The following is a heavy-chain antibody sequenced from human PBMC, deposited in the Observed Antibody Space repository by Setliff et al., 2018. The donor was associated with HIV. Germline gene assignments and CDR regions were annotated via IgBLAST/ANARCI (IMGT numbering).Heavy chain of an antibody. J-gene: IGHJ4*02. D-gene: IGHD3-3*01. CDR2: IYYSGST. CDR3: ARDRSDYYNLPGYFDH. V-gene: IGHV4-31*03. Sequence: ASETLSLTCTVSGGSISSGTYYWTWIRQHPGKGLEWIGYIYYSGSTYYNPSLKSRVTISVDTSRNQFSLKLSSVTAADTAVYYCARDRSDYYNLPGYFDHWGQGTPVTAPQ. CDR1: GGSISSGTYY.